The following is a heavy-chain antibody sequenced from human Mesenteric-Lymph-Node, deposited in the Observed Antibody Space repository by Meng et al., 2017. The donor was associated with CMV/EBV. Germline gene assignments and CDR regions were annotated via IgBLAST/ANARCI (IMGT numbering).Heavy chain of an antibody. Sequence: ASVKVSCKASGYTFTGHYMHWVRQAPGQGLEWMGYINPNSGGTNYAQKFQGRVTMTRDTSISTVYMELSRLESDATAVYYCARDRDGRWYGYWGQGTLVTVSS. J-gene: IGHJ4*02. V-gene: IGHV1-2*02. D-gene: IGHD6-13*01. CDR2: INPNSGGT. CDR3: ARDRDGRWYGY. CDR1: GYTFTGHY.